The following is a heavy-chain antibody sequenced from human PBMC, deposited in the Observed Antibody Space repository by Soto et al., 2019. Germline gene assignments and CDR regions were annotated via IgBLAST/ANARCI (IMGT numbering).Heavy chain of an antibody. CDR2: INAHSGGT. CDR1: GFSFTGYY. V-gene: IGHV1-2*02. D-gene: IGHD6-6*01. CDR3: AKDLTRQLAYWLDP. J-gene: IGHJ5*02. Sequence: ASVKVSCKASGFSFTGYYIHWLRQAPGQGLEWMGWINAHSGGTEYAQKFQGRVTLTRDTSIATAYLTLTSLTSDDTALYYCAKDLTRQLAYWLDPWGQGTQVTGSS.